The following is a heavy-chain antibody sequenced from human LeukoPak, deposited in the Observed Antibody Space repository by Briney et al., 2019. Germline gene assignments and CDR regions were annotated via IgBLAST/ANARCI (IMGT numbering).Heavy chain of an antibody. Sequence: GRSLRLSCAASGFSFDDYAMHWVRQAPGKGLEWVSGIGWNGGGIVHADSVKGRFTISRDNTKNSLYLQMNSLGVEDTALYYCVKLTAAGFVDYWGQGTLVTVSS. CDR3: VKLTAAGFVDY. V-gene: IGHV3-9*01. D-gene: IGHD6-13*01. CDR1: GFSFDDYA. J-gene: IGHJ4*02. CDR2: IGWNGGGI.